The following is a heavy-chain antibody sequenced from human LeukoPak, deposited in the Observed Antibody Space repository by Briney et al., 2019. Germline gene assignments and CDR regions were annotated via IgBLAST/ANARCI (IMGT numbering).Heavy chain of an antibody. Sequence: GGSLRLSCVASGFTFNSYWMTWVRQAPGKGLEWVANIKQDGSEKYYVDSVKGRFTISRDNANNSLYLQMNSLRAEDTAVYYCARDYTGFDPWGQGTLVTVSS. V-gene: IGHV3-7*01. D-gene: IGHD3-16*01. CDR2: IKQDGSEK. CDR3: ARDYTGFDP. CDR1: GFTFNSYW. J-gene: IGHJ5*02.